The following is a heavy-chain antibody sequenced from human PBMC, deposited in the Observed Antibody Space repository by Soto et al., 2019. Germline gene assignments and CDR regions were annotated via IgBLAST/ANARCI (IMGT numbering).Heavy chain of an antibody. J-gene: IGHJ4*02. D-gene: IGHD7-27*01. CDR2: ISAYNGNT. CDR1: GYTFTSYG. CDR3: ACNSGAGRYFDY. V-gene: IGHV1-18*01. Sequence: ASVKFSCKASGYTFTSYGISWVRQAPGQGLEWMGWISAYNGNTNYAQKLQGRVTMTNDKSTGTAYMELRSLGSDDTAVYYCACNSGAGRYFDYWGQGTLVTVSS.